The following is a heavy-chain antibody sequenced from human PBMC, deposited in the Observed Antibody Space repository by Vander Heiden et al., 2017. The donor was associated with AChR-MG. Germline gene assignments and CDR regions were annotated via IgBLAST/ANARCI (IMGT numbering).Heavy chain of an antibody. Sequence: EVQRVASGGVLAQQARSLRLSCTASGFTLGDYAMSWFRQAPGKGLGWVVFIRSKAYGGTTEYAASVKGRFTISRDDSKSIAYLQMNSLKTEDTAVYYCTREKRGGRYYDSGSHNWFDPWGQGTLVTVSS. D-gene: IGHD3-10*01. CDR1: GFTLGDYA. CDR2: IRSKAYGGTT. J-gene: IGHJ5*02. V-gene: IGHV3-49*03. CDR3: TREKRGGRYYDSGSHNWFDP.